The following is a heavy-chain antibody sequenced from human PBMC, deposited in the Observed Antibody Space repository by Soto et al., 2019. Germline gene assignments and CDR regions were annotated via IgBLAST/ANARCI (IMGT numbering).Heavy chain of an antibody. CDR2: IGSAGDT. CDR1: GFTFSSYD. V-gene: IGHV3-13*01. J-gene: IGHJ6*03. Sequence: VQLVESGGGLVQPGGSLRLSCAASGFTFSSYDMHWVRQAPGKGLEWVSAIGSAGDTYYPASVKGRFTISRENAKNSLYLQMNSLRAGDTAVYYCVRSILFSYYYMDVWGKGTTVTVSS. CDR3: VRSILFSYYYMDV. D-gene: IGHD3-9*01.